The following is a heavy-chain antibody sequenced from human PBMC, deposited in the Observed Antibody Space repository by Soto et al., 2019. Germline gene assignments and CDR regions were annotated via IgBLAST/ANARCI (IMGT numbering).Heavy chain of an antibody. CDR1: GASISSYY. Sequence: PSETLSLTCSVSGASISSYYWSCFRQAPGKGLEYIGYIHNGERTNYNPSLESRVTISADTSKNQFSLRLSSVTAADTAMYYCSYGDSPGPIDHWGQGTLVTVSS. V-gene: IGHV4-59*01. J-gene: IGHJ4*02. CDR2: IHNGERT. CDR3: SYGDSPGPIDH. D-gene: IGHD4-17*01.